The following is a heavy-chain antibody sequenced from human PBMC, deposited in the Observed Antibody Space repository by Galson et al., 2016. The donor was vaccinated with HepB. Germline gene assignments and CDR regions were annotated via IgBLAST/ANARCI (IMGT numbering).Heavy chain of an antibody. CDR2: ISYDGSYK. J-gene: IGHJ4*02. Sequence: SLRLSCAASGFTLSSYAMHWVRQAPGKGLEWVAVISYDGSYKYYTDSVKGRFTISRDTSRDTLYLQMNSLRVEDPAVYYCAKWGGSSITIFGMYYFDYWGQGTLVTVSS. V-gene: IGHV3-30*18. CDR3: AKWGGSSITIFGMYYFDY. D-gene: IGHD3-3*01. CDR1: GFTLSSYA.